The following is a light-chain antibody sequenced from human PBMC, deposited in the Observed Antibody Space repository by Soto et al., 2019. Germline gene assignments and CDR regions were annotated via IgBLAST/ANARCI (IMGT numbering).Light chain of an antibody. Sequence: EIVMTQSPATLSVSPGESATLSCRASQTVLNKLAWFQQEPGQAPRLLIYDASTRATGIPARFSGSGSGTEFTLTISSLQSEDSAVYYCQQYNDWLWTFGQGTKVEIK. V-gene: IGKV3-15*01. CDR1: QTVLNK. CDR2: DAS. J-gene: IGKJ1*01. CDR3: QQYNDWLWT.